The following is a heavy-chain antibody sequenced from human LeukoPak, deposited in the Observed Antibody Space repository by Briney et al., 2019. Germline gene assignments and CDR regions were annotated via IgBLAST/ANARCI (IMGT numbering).Heavy chain of an antibody. Sequence: SETLSLTCTVSGGSIGNYYWTWIRQPPGKGLEWIGHIYHSGATKYNASLESRVTMSVDTSKSQFSLKLNSVTAADTAVYHCARYSGSPYWYLDHWGQGVLVTVSS. D-gene: IGHD1-26*01. CDR2: IYHSGAT. V-gene: IGHV4-59*01. CDR3: ARYSGSPYWYLDH. CDR1: GGSIGNYY. J-gene: IGHJ4*02.